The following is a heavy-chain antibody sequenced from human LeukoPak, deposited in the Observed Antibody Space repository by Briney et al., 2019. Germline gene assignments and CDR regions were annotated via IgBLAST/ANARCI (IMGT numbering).Heavy chain of an antibody. CDR1: GGTFSSYA. J-gene: IGHJ6*02. CDR2: IIPILGIA. CDR3: ARDPLHFYYYYGMDV. Sequence: GASVRVSCKSSGGTFSSYAISWVRQAPGQGLEWMGRIIPILGIANYAQKFQGRVTITADKSTSTAYMELSSLRSEDTAVYYCARDPLHFYYYYGMDVWGQGTTVTVSS. V-gene: IGHV1-69*04. D-gene: IGHD3-3*02.